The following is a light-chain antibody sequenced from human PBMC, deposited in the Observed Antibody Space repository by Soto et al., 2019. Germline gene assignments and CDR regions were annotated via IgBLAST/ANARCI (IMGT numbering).Light chain of an antibody. J-gene: IGKJ1*01. CDR1: HSVLYSSNNRKY. CDR2: WAS. Sequence: IMMTQSPDSLSVSLGEGATINCKSIHSVLYSSNNRKYLAWYQQKTRKPPKVLIYWASTRESGVPSRLSGSGSGTDFTITISSLQAEDMAVYYCQQYYDSPWTFGQGTKVDI. V-gene: IGKV4-1*01. CDR3: QQYYDSPWT.